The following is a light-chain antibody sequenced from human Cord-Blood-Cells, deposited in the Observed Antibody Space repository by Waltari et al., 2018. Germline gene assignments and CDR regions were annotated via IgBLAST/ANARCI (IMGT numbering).Light chain of an antibody. J-gene: IGLJ3*02. CDR2: HTS. CDR3: LLSYSGARPWV. CDR1: TGSVPSGHY. V-gene: IGLV7-46*01. Sequence: QAVVTQEPSLPVPPGGTSILARGFTTGSVPSGHYPNRFQHKPGQPPRTLVYHTSNKHSWTPARFSGSLLGRTAALTLSGAQPEDEAEYYCLLSYSGARPWVFGGGTKLTVL.